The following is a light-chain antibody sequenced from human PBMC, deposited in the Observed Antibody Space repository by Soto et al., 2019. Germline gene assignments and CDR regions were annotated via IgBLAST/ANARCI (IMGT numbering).Light chain of an antibody. CDR3: MQALQTPPWT. CDR2: LGS. CDR1: QSLLHSNGYNY. Sequence: DLVMTQSPLSLPVTPGEPASISCRSSQSLLHSNGYNYLDWYLQKPGQSPQLLIYLGSNRASGVPGRFSGSGSGTDFTLKISRVEAEDVGVYYCMQALQTPPWTFGQGTKVEIK. V-gene: IGKV2-28*01. J-gene: IGKJ1*01.